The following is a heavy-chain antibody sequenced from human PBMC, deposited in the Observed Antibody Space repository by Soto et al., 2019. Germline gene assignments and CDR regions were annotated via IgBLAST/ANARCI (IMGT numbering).Heavy chain of an antibody. J-gene: IGHJ1*01. D-gene: IGHD3-22*01. CDR1: GFTFSSYA. CDR2: ISYDGSNK. V-gene: IGHV3-30-3*01. Sequence: QVQLVESGGGVVQPGRSLRLSCAASGFTFSSYAMHWVRQAPGKGLEWVAVISYDGSNKYYADSVKGRFTISRDNSKNTLYLQMNSLRAEDTAVYYCARADLDWSYYYDSSGYPEYFQHWGQGTLVTVSS. CDR3: ARADLDWSYYYDSSGYPEYFQH.